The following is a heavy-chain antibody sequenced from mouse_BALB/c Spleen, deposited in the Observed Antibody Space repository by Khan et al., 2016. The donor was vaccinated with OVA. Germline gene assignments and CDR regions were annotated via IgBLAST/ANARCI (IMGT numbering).Heavy chain of an antibody. Sequence: QVQLQQSGAELVKPGTSVKLSCKASGYNFTSYWINWVKLRPGQGLEWIGNIYPGSGSTNYNEKFKSKSTLTVDTSSSTADMQLSSLASEDSALYDCARRGYWALRYVDYWGQGTTLTVSA. CDR1: GYNFTSYW. D-gene: IGHD2-14*01. J-gene: IGHJ2*01. V-gene: IGHV1-55*01. CDR3: ARRGYWALRYVDY. CDR2: IYPGSGST.